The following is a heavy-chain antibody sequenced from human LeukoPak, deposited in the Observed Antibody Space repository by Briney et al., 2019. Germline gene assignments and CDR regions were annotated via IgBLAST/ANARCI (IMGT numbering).Heavy chain of an antibody. CDR2: ISSNGGST. CDR1: GFTLSSYA. J-gene: IGHJ4*02. V-gene: IGHV3-64*01. CDR3: ARDVDSSGYLDY. D-gene: IGHD3-22*01. Sequence: GGSLRLSCAASGFTLSSYAMHWVRQAPGKGLEYVSAISSNGGSTYYANSVKGRFTISRDNSKNTLYLQMGSLRAEDMAVYYCARDVDSSGYLDYWGQGTLVTVSS.